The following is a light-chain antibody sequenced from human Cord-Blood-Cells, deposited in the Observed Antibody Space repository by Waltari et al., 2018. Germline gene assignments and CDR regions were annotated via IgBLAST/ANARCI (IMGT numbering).Light chain of an antibody. V-gene: IGKV3-20*01. CDR2: GAS. J-gene: IGKJ1*01. Sequence: TGLMMPPGTLSLSPGARATLARRARLGVSSSYLSWYQQKPGQAPRLLIHGASSRATGIPDRFSGSGSGTDFTLTISRLEPEDCAVYYCQQYDSSLWTFGQGTKVEIK. CDR1: LGVSSSY. CDR3: QQYDSSLWT.